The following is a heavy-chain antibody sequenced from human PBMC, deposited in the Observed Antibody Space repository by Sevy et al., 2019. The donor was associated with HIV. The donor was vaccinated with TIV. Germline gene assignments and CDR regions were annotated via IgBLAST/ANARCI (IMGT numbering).Heavy chain of an antibody. Sequence: GGSLRLSCAASGFTFRTFAMSWVRQAPGKGLQWVSSISVTGTSTYYADSVEGRFTISRDNSKKTLYLQMNSLRAEDPALYYCAKYAGDFPHFDYWGQGTLVTVSS. D-gene: IGHD7-27*01. J-gene: IGHJ4*02. V-gene: IGHV3-23*01. CDR2: ISVTGTST. CDR1: GFTFRTFA. CDR3: AKYAGDFPHFDY.